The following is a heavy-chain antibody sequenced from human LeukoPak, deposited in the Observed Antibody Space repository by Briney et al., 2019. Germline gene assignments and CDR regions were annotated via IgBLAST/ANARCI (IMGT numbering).Heavy chain of an antibody. CDR2: ISTSGSTK. D-gene: IGHD4-17*01. CDR3: ARLHMTTVTMRGALTRPIDY. J-gene: IGHJ4*02. CDR1: GFTFSSYE. V-gene: IGHV3-48*03. Sequence: PGGSLRLSCAASGFTFSSYEMNWVRQAPGKGLEWVSYISTSGSTKYYADSVKGRFTISRDNAKNSLYLQMNSLRAEDTAVYYCARLHMTTVTMRGALTRPIDYWGQGTLVTVSS.